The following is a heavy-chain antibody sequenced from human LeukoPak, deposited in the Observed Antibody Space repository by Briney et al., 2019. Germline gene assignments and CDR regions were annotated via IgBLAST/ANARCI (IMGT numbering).Heavy chain of an antibody. D-gene: IGHD4-11*01. CDR3: ARDALTVSSSWFDP. J-gene: IGHJ5*02. CDR2: VNHRGDT. CDR1: GGSFTGYY. V-gene: IGHV4-34*01. Sequence: SETLSLTCAVYGGSFTGYYWSWIRQSPGKGLQWIAEVNHRGDTNYNPSVKGRVTISVDTSKNQFSLKLSSVTAADTAVYYCARDALTVSSSWFDPWGQGTLVTVSS.